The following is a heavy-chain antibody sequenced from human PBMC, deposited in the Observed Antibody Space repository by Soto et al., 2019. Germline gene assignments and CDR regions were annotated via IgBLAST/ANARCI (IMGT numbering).Heavy chain of an antibody. CDR2: ISYDGSNK. J-gene: IGHJ4*02. CDR3: ARDTYYYDSSGYSQYFDY. Sequence: ESGGGVVPPGRSLRLSCAASGFTFSSYAMHWVRQAPGKGLEWVAVISYDGSNKYYADSVKGRFTISRDNSKNTLYLQMNSLRAEDTAVYYCARDTYYYDSSGYSQYFDYWGQGTLVTVSS. V-gene: IGHV3-30-3*01. D-gene: IGHD3-22*01. CDR1: GFTFSSYA.